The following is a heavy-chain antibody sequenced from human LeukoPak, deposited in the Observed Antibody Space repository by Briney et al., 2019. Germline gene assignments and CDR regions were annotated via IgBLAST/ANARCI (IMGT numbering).Heavy chain of an antibody. J-gene: IGHJ4*02. V-gene: IGHV3-23*01. D-gene: IGHD6-13*01. CDR3: AKGLYSSSWYAFPFDY. Sequence: GGSLRLSCAASGFTFSSYAMSWVRQAPGKGLEWVSAISGSGGSTYYADSVKGRFTISRDNSKNTLYLQMNSLRAEDTAVYYCAKGLYSSSWYAFPFDYWGQGTLVTVSS. CDR2: ISGSGGST. CDR1: GFTFSSYA.